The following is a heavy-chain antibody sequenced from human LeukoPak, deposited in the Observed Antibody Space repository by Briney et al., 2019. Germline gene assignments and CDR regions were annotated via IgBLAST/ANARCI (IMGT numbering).Heavy chain of an antibody. D-gene: IGHD3-10*01. CDR2: ISAYNGNT. CDR3: ARGPWNYYGSGSDAFDI. CDR1: GYTFTSYG. Sequence: GASVKVSCKASGYTFTSYGISWVRQAPGQGLEWMGWISAYNGNTNYAQKLQGRVTMTTDTSTSTAYVELRSLRSDDTAVYYCARGPWNYYGSGSDAFDIWGQGTMVTVSS. J-gene: IGHJ3*02. V-gene: IGHV1-18*01.